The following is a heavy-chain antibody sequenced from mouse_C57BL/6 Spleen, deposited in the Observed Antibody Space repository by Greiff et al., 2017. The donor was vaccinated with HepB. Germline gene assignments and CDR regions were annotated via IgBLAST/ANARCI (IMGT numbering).Heavy chain of an antibody. Sequence: VQLQQSGPELVKPGASVKISCKASGYTFTDYYMNWVKQSHGKSLEWIGDINPNNGGTSYNQKFKGKATLTVDKSSSTAYMELRSLTSEDSAVYYCARSDYDGHYYAMDYWGQGTSVTVSS. CDR3: ARSDYDGHYYAMDY. V-gene: IGHV1-26*01. D-gene: IGHD2-4*01. CDR2: INPNNGGT. CDR1: GYTFTDYY. J-gene: IGHJ4*01.